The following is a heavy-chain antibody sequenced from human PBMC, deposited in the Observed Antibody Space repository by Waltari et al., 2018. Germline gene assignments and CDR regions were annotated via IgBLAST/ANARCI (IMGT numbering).Heavy chain of an antibody. V-gene: IGHV1-69*13. D-gene: IGHD4-17*01. J-gene: IGHJ5*02. CDR1: GYTFTSYA. CDR3: ARDYGGNSGNWFDP. Sequence: QVQLVQSGAEVKKPGASVKVSCKASGYTFTSYAMHWVRQAPGQRLEWMGGIIPIFGTANYAQKCQGRVTITADESTSTAYMELSSLRSEDTAVYYCARDYGGNSGNWFDPWGQGTLVTVSS. CDR2: IIPIFGTA.